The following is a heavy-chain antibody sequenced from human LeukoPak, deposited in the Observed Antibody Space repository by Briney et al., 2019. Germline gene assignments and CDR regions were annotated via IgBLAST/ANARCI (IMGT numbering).Heavy chain of an antibody. V-gene: IGHV3-23*01. CDR3: AKDLVGWYTLDY. D-gene: IGHD6-19*01. J-gene: IGHJ4*02. CDR1: GFTFSSYI. CDR2: ISGSGGTT. Sequence: GGSLTLSCAASGFTFSSYIINWVRQAQGTGLELVSAISGSGGTTYYADSIKGRFTISRVNSRNTLYLQMNSLRAEDTAVYNCAKDLVGWYTLDYWGQGTLVTVSS.